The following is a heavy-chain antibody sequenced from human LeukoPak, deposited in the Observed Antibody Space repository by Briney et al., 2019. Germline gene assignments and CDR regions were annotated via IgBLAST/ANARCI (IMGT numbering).Heavy chain of an antibody. CDR1: GFTLSSYW. CDR2: IKQDGSEK. V-gene: IGHV3-7*01. J-gene: IGHJ6*03. CDR3: ARVYYYYYMDV. Sequence: GGSLRLSCAASGFTLSSYWMSWVRQAPGKGLEWVANIKQDGSEKYYVDSVKGRFTISRDNAKNSLYLQMNSLRAEDTAVYYCARVYYYYYMDVWGKGTTVTISS.